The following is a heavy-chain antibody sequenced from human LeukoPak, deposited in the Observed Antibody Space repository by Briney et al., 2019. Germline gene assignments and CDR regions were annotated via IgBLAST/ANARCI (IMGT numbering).Heavy chain of an antibody. J-gene: IGHJ4*02. CDR2: INPNSGGT. D-gene: IGHD3-3*01. V-gene: IGHV1-2*02. CDR3: AKSTGPIFGKGGYFDY. CDR1: GYSFIGYY. Sequence: GASVKVSCKASGYSFIGYYMYWVRQAPGQGLEWMGWINPNSGGTNYAQKFQGRVTMTKDTSISTAYMELSSLRSDDTAVYYCAKSTGPIFGKGGYFDYWGQGTLVTVSS.